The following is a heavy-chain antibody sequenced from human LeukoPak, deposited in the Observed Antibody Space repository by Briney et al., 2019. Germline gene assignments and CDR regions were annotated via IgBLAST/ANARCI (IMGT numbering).Heavy chain of an antibody. V-gene: IGHV4-61*02. CDR2: IYTSGST. Sequence: SQTLSLTCTVSGGSISSGSYYWSWMRQPAGKGLEWIGRIYTSGSTNYNPSLKSRVTISVDTSKNQFFLKLSSVTAADTAVYYCARDRIAAALDYYMDVLGKGTTVTVSS. D-gene: IGHD6-13*01. CDR3: ARDRIAAALDYYMDV. CDR1: GGSISSGSYY. J-gene: IGHJ6*03.